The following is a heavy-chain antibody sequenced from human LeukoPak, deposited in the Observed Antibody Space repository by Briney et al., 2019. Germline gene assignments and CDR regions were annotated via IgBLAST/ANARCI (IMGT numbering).Heavy chain of an antibody. J-gene: IGHJ4*02. V-gene: IGHV3-53*01. CDR3: ATYSSSSKGDY. D-gene: IGHD6-6*01. CDR2: IYSGGST. Sequence: QPGGSLRLSCAASGFTVSSNYMSWVRQAPGKGLEWVSVIYSGGSTYYADSVKGRFTISRDNSKNTLYLQMNSLRAEDTAVYYCATYSSSSKGDYWGQGTLVTVSS. CDR1: GFTVSSNY.